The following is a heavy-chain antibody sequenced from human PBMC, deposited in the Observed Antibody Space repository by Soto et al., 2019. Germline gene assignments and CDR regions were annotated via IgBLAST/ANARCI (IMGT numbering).Heavy chain of an antibody. CDR1: GYTFTSYG. D-gene: IGHD6-6*01. CDR2: ISGYNGNT. V-gene: IGHV1-18*01. CDR3: ARDGIAARPNPHY. Sequence: GXSEKVSCKASGYTFTSYGINWVRQAPGQGLEWMGWISGYNGNTMYAQKVQGRVTMTTDTSTSTVYMELRSLRSDDTALYYCARDGIAARPNPHYWGQGTLVTV. J-gene: IGHJ4*02.